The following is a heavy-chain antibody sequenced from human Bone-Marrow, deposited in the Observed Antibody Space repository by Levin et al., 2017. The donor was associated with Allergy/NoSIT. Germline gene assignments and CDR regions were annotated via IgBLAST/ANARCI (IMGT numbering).Heavy chain of an antibody. CDR2: IIPIFGTA. CDR1: GGTFSSYA. D-gene: IGHD6-13*01. CDR3: AREKYSSSWPPNFDY. J-gene: IGHJ4*02. V-gene: IGHV1-69*01. Sequence: KISCKASGGTFSSYAISWVRQAPGQGLEWMGGIIPIFGTANYAQKFQGRVTITADESTSTAYMELSSLRSEDTAVYYCAREKYSSSWPPNFDYWGQGTLVTVSS.